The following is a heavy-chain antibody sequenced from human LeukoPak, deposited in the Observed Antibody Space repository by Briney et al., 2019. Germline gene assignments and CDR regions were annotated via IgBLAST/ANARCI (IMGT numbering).Heavy chain of an antibody. CDR2: INTNTEKS. J-gene: IGHJ4*02. D-gene: IGHD6-25*01. CDR3: ATGGGYRFAY. Sequence: GASVKVSCKAAGYSITNYAILWGRQAPGQGLEWMGWINTNTEKSTYAPGFTGRYVFSLDSSVNTAYLQISSLKAEDTALYYCATGGGYRFAYWGQGTLVTVSS. CDR1: GYSITNYA. V-gene: IGHV7-4-1*02.